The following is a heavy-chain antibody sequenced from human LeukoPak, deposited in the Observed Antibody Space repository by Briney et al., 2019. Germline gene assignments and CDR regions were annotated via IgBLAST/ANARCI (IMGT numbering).Heavy chain of an antibody. D-gene: IGHD3-22*01. Sequence: PGRSLRLSCAASGFTFDDYAMHWVRQAPGKGLEWVSGISWNSGSIGYADSVKGRFTISRDNAKNSLYLQMNSLRAEDTAVYYCVRESVYYDSSGYYNVLDYWGQGTLVTVSS. J-gene: IGHJ4*02. CDR1: GFTFDDYA. V-gene: IGHV3-9*01. CDR2: ISWNSGSI. CDR3: VRESVYYDSSGYYNVLDY.